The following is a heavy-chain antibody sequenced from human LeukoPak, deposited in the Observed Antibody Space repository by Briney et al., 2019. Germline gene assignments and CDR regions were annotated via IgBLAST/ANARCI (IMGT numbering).Heavy chain of an antibody. CDR1: GFTFGGRL. J-gene: IGHJ4*02. V-gene: IGHV3-74*01. CDR2: IKDDGSTT. CDR3: HPLAFVTN. Sequence: GGSLRLSCAVSGFTFGGRLMHWVRQAPGKGLVWVALIKDDGSTTNYADSVKGRFTASRDDAKNTVYLQMSSLRAEDTAVYYCHPLAFVTNWGQGTLVTVSS. D-gene: IGHD2-8*01.